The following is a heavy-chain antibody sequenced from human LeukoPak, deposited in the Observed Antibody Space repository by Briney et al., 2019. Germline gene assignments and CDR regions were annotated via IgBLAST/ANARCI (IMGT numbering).Heavy chain of an antibody. Sequence: PGGSLRLSCAASGFTFSSYAMHWVRQAPGKGLEWVSSISSSSSYIYYADSVKGRFTISRDNAKNSLYLQMNSLRAEDTAVYYCVRDQSAADIDYWGQGTLVTVSS. J-gene: IGHJ4*02. CDR1: GFTFSSYA. CDR3: VRDQSAADIDY. CDR2: ISSSSSYI. V-gene: IGHV3-21*01. D-gene: IGHD6-13*01.